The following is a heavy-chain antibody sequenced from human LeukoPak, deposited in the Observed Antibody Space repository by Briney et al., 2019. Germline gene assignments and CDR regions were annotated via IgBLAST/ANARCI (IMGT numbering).Heavy chain of an antibody. CDR1: GYMFINYR. CDR3: ARHRSAGSPMAYMDV. Sequence: GESLKISCKASGYMFINYRIGWVRQMPGKGLGWTGIIYPDDSDTTYSPSFQGHVTISADKSISTAYLQWSSLKASDTAIYYCARHRSAGSPMAYMDVWGKGTTVTVSS. J-gene: IGHJ6*03. D-gene: IGHD1-26*01. V-gene: IGHV5-51*01. CDR2: IYPDDSDT.